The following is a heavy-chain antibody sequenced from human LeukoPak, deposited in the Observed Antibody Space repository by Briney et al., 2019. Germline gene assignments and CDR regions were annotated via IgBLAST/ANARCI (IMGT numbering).Heavy chain of an antibody. J-gene: IGHJ6*02. Sequence: SQTLSLTCAISGDSVSSNSAAWNWIRQSPSRGLEWLGRTYYRSKWYNDYAVSVKSRITINPDTSKNQFSLQLNSVTPEDTAVYYCAREDQATYYYDSSGYASYYYYGMDVWGQGTTVTVSS. D-gene: IGHD3-22*01. CDR3: AREDQATYYYDSSGYASYYYYGMDV. V-gene: IGHV6-1*01. CDR2: TYYRSKWYN. CDR1: GDSVSSNSAA.